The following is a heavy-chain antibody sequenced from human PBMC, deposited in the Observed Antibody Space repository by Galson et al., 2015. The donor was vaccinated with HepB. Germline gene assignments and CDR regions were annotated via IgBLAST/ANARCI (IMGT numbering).Heavy chain of an antibody. CDR2: IYHSGST. V-gene: IGHV4-4*02. CDR1: GGSISSSNW. D-gene: IGHD2-2*01. CDR3: ARAGIVVPAAPEGGFDP. Sequence: ETLSLTCAVSGGSISSSNWWSWVRQPPGKGLEWIGEIYHSGSTNYNPSLKSRVTISVDKSKNQFSLKLSSVTAADTAVYYCARAGIVVPAAPEGGFDPWGQGTLVTVSS. J-gene: IGHJ5*02.